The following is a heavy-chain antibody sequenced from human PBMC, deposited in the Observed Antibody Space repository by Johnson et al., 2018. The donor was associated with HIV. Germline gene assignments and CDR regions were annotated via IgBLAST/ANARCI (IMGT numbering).Heavy chain of an antibody. CDR1: GFTFSTYW. J-gene: IGHJ3*02. D-gene: IGHD5-18*01. V-gene: IGHV3-30*02. Sequence: QVQLVESGGGLVQPGGSLRLSCAASGFTFSTYWMTWARQAPGKGLEWVAFIRYDGSNKYYADSVKGRFTISRDNSKNTRYLQMNSLRAEDTAVYYCARDPVQGYSYGPTHDAFDIWGQGTMVTVSS. CDR2: IRYDGSNK. CDR3: ARDPVQGYSYGPTHDAFDI.